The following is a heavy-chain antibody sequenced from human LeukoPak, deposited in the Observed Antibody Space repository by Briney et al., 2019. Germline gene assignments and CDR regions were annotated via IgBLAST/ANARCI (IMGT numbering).Heavy chain of an antibody. CDR3: ARGLQQLFGNWFDP. Sequence: ASVKVSCKASGGTFSSYAISWVRQAPGQGLEWMGRIIPIFGTANYAQKFQGRVTITTDESTSTAYMELSSLRSEDTAVYYCARGLQQLFGNWFDPWGLGTLVTVSS. D-gene: IGHD6-13*01. CDR1: GGTFSSYA. J-gene: IGHJ5*02. CDR2: IIPIFGTA. V-gene: IGHV1-69*05.